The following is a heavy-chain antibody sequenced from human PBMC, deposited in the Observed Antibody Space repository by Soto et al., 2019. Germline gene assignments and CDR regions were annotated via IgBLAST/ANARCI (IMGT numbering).Heavy chain of an antibody. J-gene: IGHJ6*02. CDR1: GDSVSSNGAC. D-gene: IGHD2-15*01. CDR3: ARVHCSAGTCLDGLDF. Sequence: SQTLSLTCVISGDSVSSNGACWNWIRQSPSRGLQWLGRIYYRSKWFHDYAASVESRMAINPDASRNQFSLQLNYVTPEDTAVYYCARVHCSAGTCLDGLDFWGQGTTVTVSS. V-gene: IGHV6-1*01. CDR2: IYYRSKWFH.